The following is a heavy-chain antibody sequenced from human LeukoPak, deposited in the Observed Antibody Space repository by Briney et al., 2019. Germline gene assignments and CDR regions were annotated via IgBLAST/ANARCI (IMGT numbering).Heavy chain of an antibody. CDR3: ARGRSGWYRNFDY. J-gene: IGHJ4*02. D-gene: IGHD6-19*01. CDR1: EFTFSSYS. V-gene: IGHV3-21*01. Sequence: GGSLRLSCAASEFTFSSYSMNWVRQAPGKGLEWVSSITSSSSYIYYADSVKGRFTISRDNAKNSLYLQMNSLRAEDTAVYYCARGRSGWYRNFDYWGQGTLVTVSS. CDR2: ITSSSSYI.